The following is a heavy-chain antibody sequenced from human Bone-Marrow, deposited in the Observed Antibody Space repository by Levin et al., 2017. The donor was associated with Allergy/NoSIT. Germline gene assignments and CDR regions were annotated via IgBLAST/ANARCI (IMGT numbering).Heavy chain of an antibody. CDR2: INAGNGGT. D-gene: IGHD3-22*01. V-gene: IGHV1-3*01. J-gene: IGHJ4*02. CDR1: GYTFTSYA. CDR3: ARDIVYSSSGFDY. Sequence: GESLKISCKASGYTFTSYAIQWVRQATGQSLEWMGWINAGNGGTKYSQRFQGRVTITRDTSANTAYMELTSLTSEDTAVYYCARDIVYSSSGFDYWGQGTLVTVSS.